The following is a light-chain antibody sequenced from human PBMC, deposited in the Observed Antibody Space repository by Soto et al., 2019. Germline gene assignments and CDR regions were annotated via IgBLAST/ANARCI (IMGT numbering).Light chain of an antibody. J-gene: IGLJ1*01. V-gene: IGLV2-14*03. CDR1: SSDVGAYDS. Sequence: QSALTQPASVSGSPGQSIAISCTGTSSDVGAYDSVCWYQQHPGKAPKLIIFGVSNRPSGVSNRFSGHKSGNTASLTISGLQAEDEADYYCSSYTGDSSDVFGTGTKLTVL. CDR3: SSYTGDSSDV. CDR2: GVS.